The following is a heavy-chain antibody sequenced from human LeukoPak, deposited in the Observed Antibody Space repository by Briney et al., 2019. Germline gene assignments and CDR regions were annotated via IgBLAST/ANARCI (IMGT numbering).Heavy chain of an antibody. J-gene: IGHJ4*02. V-gene: IGHV3-30*18. CDR3: AKGSSSGTVDN. CDR2: ISYDGTNK. CDR1: GFTFSNYD. D-gene: IGHD3-22*01. Sequence: GGSLRLSCAASGFTFSNYDMHWVRQAPGKGLEWVAFISYDGTNKFYADSVKGRFTFSRDNSKYTLYLQMNSLRAEDTAVYYCAKGSSSGTVDNWGQGTPVTVSS.